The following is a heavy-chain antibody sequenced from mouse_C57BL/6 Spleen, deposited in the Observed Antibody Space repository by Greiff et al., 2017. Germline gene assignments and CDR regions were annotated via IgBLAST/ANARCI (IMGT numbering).Heavy chain of an antibody. J-gene: IGHJ2*01. D-gene: IGHD1-1*01. CDR1: GFNIKDYY. V-gene: IGHV14-1*01. CDR3: TTLDTTVVGNFDY. Sequence: DVHLVESGAELVRPGASVKLSCTASGFNIKDYYMHWVKQRPEQGLEWIGGIDPEDGDTEYDPKFQGKATMTADTSSNTAYLPLSSLTSEDTAVYYGTTLDTTVVGNFDYWGKGTTLTVSS. CDR2: IDPEDGDT.